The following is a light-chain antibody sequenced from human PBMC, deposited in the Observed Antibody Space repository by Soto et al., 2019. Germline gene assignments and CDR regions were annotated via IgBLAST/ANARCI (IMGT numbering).Light chain of an antibody. Sequence: DIQMTQSPSSLSASVGDRVTITCRASQSISSYLNWYQQNPGKAPKLLIYAASSLQSGVLSRFSGSGSGTEFTLTISSLQPEDFAAYYCQQSYSTPWTFGRGTKVEIK. CDR3: QQSYSTPWT. J-gene: IGKJ1*01. V-gene: IGKV1-39*01. CDR2: AAS. CDR1: QSISSY.